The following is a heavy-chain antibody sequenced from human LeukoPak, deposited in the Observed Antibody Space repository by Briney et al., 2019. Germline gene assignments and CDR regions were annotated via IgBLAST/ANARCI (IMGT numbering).Heavy chain of an antibody. J-gene: IGHJ6*03. CDR2: IYTSGST. V-gene: IGHV4-4*07. CDR3: ARDNAYLAEDYYYYMDV. D-gene: IGHD2-21*01. CDR1: GGSISSYY. Sequence: KSSETLSLTCTVSGGSISSYYWSWIRQPAGKGLEWIGRIYTSGSTNYNPSLKSRVTMSVDTSKNQCSLKLSSVTAADTAVYYCARDNAYLAEDYYYYMDVWGKGTTVTVSS.